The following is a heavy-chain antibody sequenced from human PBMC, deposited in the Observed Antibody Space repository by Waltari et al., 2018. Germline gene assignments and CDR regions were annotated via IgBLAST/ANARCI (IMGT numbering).Heavy chain of an antibody. J-gene: IGHJ1*01. CDR2: IYSSGAV. D-gene: IGHD1-7*01. V-gene: IGHV4-61*02. CDR1: GEPISDDVSRWTY. Sequence: QVQLQESGPGLVKPTHTLSLTCTVSGEPISDDVSRWTYWTWIRQSAGKGLEWIGHIYSSGAVDYNPYLRSRVTMPLDTPKSHFTLKLTSVTAADTAVYYCANRGVGNYFKYFRLWSPGTLVTVSS. CDR3: ANRGVGNYFKYFRL.